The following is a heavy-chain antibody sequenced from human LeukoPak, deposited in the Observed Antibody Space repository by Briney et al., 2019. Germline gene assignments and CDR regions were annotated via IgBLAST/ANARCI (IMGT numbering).Heavy chain of an antibody. V-gene: IGHV4-59*12. CDR2: IYDSGST. CDR3: ARRAYCGGDCYYLDY. Sequence: SETLSLTCTVSSGSISSYFWSWIRQPPGKGLEWIGYIYDSGSTNYNPSLKSRVTISVDTSKNQFSLKLSSVTAADTAVYYCARRAYCGGDCYYLDYWGQGTLVTVSS. CDR1: SGSISSYF. D-gene: IGHD2-21*02. J-gene: IGHJ4*02.